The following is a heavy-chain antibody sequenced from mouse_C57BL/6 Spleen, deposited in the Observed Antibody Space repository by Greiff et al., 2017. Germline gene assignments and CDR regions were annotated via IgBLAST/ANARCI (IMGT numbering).Heavy chain of an antibody. CDR1: GFTFSDYY. Sequence: EVQVVESGGGLVQPGGSLKLSCAASGFTFSDYYMYWVRQTPEKRLEWVAYISNGGGSTYYPDTVKGRFTISRDNAKHTLYLQMSRLKSEDTAMYYCARQDGYYEGYFDYWGQGTTLTVSS. CDR3: ARQDGYYEGYFDY. CDR2: ISNGGGST. D-gene: IGHD2-3*01. V-gene: IGHV5-12*01. J-gene: IGHJ2*01.